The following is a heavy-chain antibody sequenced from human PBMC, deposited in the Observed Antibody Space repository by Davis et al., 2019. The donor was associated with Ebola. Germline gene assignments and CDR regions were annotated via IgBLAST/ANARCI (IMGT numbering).Heavy chain of an antibody. J-gene: IGHJ3*02. V-gene: IGHV1-46*01. CDR1: GYTFTSYY. CDR3: ARGGNWNDEGVVAFDI. D-gene: IGHD1-1*01. CDR2: INPSGGST. Sequence: AASVKVSCKASGYTFTSYYMHWVRQAPGQGLEWMGIINPSGGSTSYAQKFQGRVTMTRDTSTSTVYMELSSLRSEDTAVYYCARGGNWNDEGVVAFDIWGQGTMVTVSS.